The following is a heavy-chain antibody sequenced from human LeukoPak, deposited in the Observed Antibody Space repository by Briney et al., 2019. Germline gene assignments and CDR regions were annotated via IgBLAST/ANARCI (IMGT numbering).Heavy chain of an antibody. CDR2: IYYSRST. CDR3: ARQGASSWYIDY. J-gene: IGHJ4*02. Sequence: SETLSLTCTVSGGSISSRSYYWGWIRQPPGKGLEWIGSIYYSRSTYYNPSLKSRVTISVDTSKNQFSLKLSSVTAADTAVYYCARQGASSWYIDYWGQGTLVTVSS. CDR1: GGSISSRSYY. V-gene: IGHV4-39*01. D-gene: IGHD6-13*01.